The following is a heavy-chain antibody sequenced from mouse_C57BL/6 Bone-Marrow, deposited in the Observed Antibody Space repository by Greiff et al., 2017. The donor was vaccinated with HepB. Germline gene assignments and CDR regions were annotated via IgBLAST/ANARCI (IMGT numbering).Heavy chain of an antibody. CDR1: GYTLTSYW. V-gene: IGHV1-50*01. CDR3: ARSLGGFAY. CDR2: IDPSDSYT. Sequence: QVQLQQPGAELVKPGASVKLSCKASGYTLTSYWMQWVKQRPGQGLEWIGEIDPSDSYTNYNQKFKGKATLTVDTSSSTAYMQLSSLTSEDSAVYYCARSLGGFAYWGQGTLVTVSA. D-gene: IGHD3-3*01. J-gene: IGHJ3*01.